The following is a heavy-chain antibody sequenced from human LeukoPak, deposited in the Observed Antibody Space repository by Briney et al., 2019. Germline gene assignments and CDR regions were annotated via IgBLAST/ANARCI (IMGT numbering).Heavy chain of an antibody. V-gene: IGHV1-2*02. CDR1: GGTFSSYA. Sequence: ASVKVSCKASGGTFSSYAISWVRQAPGQGLEWMGWINPNSGGTNYAQKFQGRVTMARDTSISTAYMELSRLRSDDTAVYYCARLSRDCTNGVCYTTLDYWGQGTLVTVSS. CDR2: INPNSGGT. CDR3: ARLSRDCTNGVCYTTLDY. D-gene: IGHD2-8*01. J-gene: IGHJ4*02.